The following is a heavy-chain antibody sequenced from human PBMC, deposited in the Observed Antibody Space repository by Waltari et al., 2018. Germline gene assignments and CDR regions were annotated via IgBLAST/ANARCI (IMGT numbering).Heavy chain of an antibody. J-gene: IGHJ4*02. D-gene: IGHD3-22*01. Sequence: QVQLQQWGAGLLKPSETLSLTCAVYGGSFSGYYWSWIRQPPGKGLEWIGEINHSGSTNYNPALKGRVTISVATSKNQFSLKLSSVTAADTALYYCARGEGYYYDSSGYSDWGQGTLFTVSS. CDR2: INHSGST. V-gene: IGHV4-34*01. CDR3: ARGEGYYYDSSGYSD. CDR1: GGSFSGYY.